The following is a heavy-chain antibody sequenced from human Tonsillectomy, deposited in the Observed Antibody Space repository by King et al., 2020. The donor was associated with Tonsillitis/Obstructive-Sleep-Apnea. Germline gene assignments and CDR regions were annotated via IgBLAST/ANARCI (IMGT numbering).Heavy chain of an antibody. CDR1: GYKFTALF. D-gene: IGHD5-18*01. CDR2: INPSPGST. CDR3: ARAGRVDTSMVDY. J-gene: IGHJ4*02. V-gene: IGHV1-2*04. Sequence: QLVQSGAEVKKPGASVKVSCKASGYKFTALFIHWVRQAPGQGLEWMGWINPSPGSTKYGTKFQGWVTLNSDTSTTTGSMDLSSNDTAMYYCARAGRVDTSMVDYWGQGTLVTVSS.